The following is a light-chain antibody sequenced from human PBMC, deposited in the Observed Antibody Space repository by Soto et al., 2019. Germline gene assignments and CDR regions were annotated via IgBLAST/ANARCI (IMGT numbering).Light chain of an antibody. J-gene: IGKJ2*01. CDR2: KAS. Sequence: DIQMTQSPSTLSASVGDRVTITCRASQSINSWLAWYQQKPGKVPKLLIYKASNLESGVPSRFSGSGSGTEFTLTISSLQPDDFATYYCQQYSSYTFGQGTKLEI. V-gene: IGKV1-5*03. CDR1: QSINSW. CDR3: QQYSSYT.